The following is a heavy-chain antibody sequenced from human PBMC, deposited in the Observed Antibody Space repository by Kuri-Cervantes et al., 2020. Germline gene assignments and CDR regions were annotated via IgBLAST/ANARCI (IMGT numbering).Heavy chain of an antibody. CDR2: ISGSGDTT. J-gene: IGHJ4*02. D-gene: IGHD5-18*01. CDR3: TSTAMADY. CDR1: GFTFDNYA. V-gene: IGHV3-23*01. Sequence: GGSLRLSCGASGFTFDNYAMSWVRQAPGKGLQWVSAISGSGDTTYYADSVKGRFIIFRDNSKNTLYLQMISLRAEDTAVYYCTSTAMADYWGQGTLVTVSS.